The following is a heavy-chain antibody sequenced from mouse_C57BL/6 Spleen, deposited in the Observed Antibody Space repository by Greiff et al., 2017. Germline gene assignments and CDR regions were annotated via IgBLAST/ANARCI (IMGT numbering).Heavy chain of an antibody. CDR2: FHPYNDDT. D-gene: IGHD2-4*01. CDR3: ARADDYEGGFDV. J-gene: IGHJ1*03. Sequence: VKLVESGAELVKPGASVKMSCKASGYTFTTYPIEWMKQNHGKSLEWIGNFHPYNDDTKYNEKFKGKATLTVEKSSSTVYLELSRLTSDDSAVYYCARADDYEGGFDVWGTGTTVTVSS. CDR1: GYTFTTYP. V-gene: IGHV1-47*01.